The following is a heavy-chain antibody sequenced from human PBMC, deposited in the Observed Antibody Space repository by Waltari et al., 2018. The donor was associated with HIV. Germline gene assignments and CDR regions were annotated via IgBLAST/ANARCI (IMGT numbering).Heavy chain of an antibody. J-gene: IGHJ4*02. CDR1: GGSVSSGTYY. V-gene: IGHV4-61*01. CDR2: IYYSGTT. Sequence: QVQLRESGPGLVKPSATLSLTCTVSGGSVSSGTYYWSWIRQPPGKGLEWIGDIYYSGTTNYIPSLMSRVPISVDTSKNLFSLELTSVTAADTDVYYCARRVLAGYSRYYFDTRGQGTLVTVSS. D-gene: IGHD3-9*01. CDR3: ARRVLAGYSRYYFDT.